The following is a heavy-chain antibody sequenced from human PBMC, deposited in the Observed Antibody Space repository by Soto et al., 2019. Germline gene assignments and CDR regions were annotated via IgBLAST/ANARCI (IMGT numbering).Heavy chain of an antibody. Sequence: GASVKVSCKASGYTFTSYAMHWVRQAPGQRLEWMGWINAGNGNTKYSQKFQGRVTITRDTSASTAYMELSSLRSEDTAVYYCARAPSIAAAQFDYRGQGTLVTVSS. D-gene: IGHD6-13*01. J-gene: IGHJ4*02. CDR1: GYTFTSYA. CDR2: INAGNGNT. CDR3: ARAPSIAAAQFDY. V-gene: IGHV1-3*01.